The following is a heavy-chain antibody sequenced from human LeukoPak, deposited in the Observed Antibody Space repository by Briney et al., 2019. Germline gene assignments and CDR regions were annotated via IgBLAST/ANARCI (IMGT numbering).Heavy chain of an antibody. CDR1: GFTFSISG. CDR3: AKEFGQSVYGMDV. J-gene: IGHJ6*02. V-gene: IGHV3-30*18. D-gene: IGHD3-10*01. Sequence: PGRSLRLSCPASGFTFSISGMHWVRQAPSKGLEWVAFVSYDGSEKYFADSVRGRFTIFRDNSKSTLYLQMNSLSTEDTAVYYCAKEFGQSVYGMDVWGQGTTVTVSS. CDR2: VSYDGSEK.